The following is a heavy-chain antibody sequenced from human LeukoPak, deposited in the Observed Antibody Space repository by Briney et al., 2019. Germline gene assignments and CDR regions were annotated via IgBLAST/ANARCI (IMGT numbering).Heavy chain of an antibody. CDR1: GSSLRNYA. CDR2: ISGSGGGT. Sequence: PGGASRLSCAVSGSSLRNYAMTRVSQAPGKELEWVAGISGSGGGTNYADSVKGRFTISRDNYKNTLYLQMNSLGAEDTAVYFCAKRGVVIRVILVGFHKEAYYFDSWGQGALVTVSS. V-gene: IGHV3-23*01. J-gene: IGHJ4*02. CDR3: AKRGVVIRVILVGFHKEAYYFDS. D-gene: IGHD3-22*01.